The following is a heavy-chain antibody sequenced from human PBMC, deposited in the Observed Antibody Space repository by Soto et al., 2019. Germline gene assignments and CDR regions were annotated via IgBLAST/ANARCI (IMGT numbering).Heavy chain of an antibody. CDR1: GFTLSSYR. D-gene: IGHD6-6*01. CDR3: AREKEDEGSSSLRVYYGVDV. CDR2: ISSRSDYI. J-gene: IGHJ6*02. V-gene: IGHV3-21*01. Sequence: GGSLRLSCVASGFTLSSYRMTWVRQGPGKGLEWVSSISSRSDYIHYTDSVKGRFTISRDNAKNLLYLQMNSLRAEDAAVYYCAREKEDEGSSSLRVYYGVDVWGQGTTVTVSS.